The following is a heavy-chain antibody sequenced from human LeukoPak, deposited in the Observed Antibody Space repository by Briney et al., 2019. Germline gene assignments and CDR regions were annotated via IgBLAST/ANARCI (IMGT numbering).Heavy chain of an antibody. CDR1: GDSISSGSYY. CDR2: IYSSGRT. Sequence: SETLSLTCTVSGDSISSGSYYWSWIRQPAGEGLEWIGRIYSSGRTHYSPSLKSRVAISVDTSKNRFSLRLSSVTAADTAVYYCARDLGGSYSSETWFDPWGQGTLITVSS. V-gene: IGHV4-61*02. CDR3: ARDLGGSYSSETWFDP. D-gene: IGHD1-26*01. J-gene: IGHJ5*02.